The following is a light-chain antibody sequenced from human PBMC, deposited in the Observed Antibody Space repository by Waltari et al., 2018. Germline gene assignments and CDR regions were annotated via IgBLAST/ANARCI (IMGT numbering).Light chain of an antibody. CDR3: QQSYSQTRT. Sequence: DTQMTQSPSSLSASVGDRVTITCRASQSISSYLSWYQQKPGRAPKLLIYAASSLESGVPSRFSGSGSGRDFTLIISSLQPEDFATYSCQQSYSQTRTFGQGTKVEI. V-gene: IGKV1-39*01. CDR2: AAS. CDR1: QSISSY. J-gene: IGKJ1*01.